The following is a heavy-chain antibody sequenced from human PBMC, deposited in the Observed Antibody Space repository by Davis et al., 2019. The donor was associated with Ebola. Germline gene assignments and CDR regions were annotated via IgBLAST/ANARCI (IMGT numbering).Heavy chain of an antibody. CDR1: GYTFTSYA. Sequence: ASVKVSCKASGYTFTSYAMHWVRQAPGQRLEWMGWINAGNGNTKYSQKFQGRVTITRDSSASTAYMELSSLRSEDTSVYYCARDRGGDYSFDYWGQGTLVTVSS. D-gene: IGHD3-10*01. J-gene: IGHJ4*02. V-gene: IGHV1-3*01. CDR2: INAGNGNT. CDR3: ARDRGGDYSFDY.